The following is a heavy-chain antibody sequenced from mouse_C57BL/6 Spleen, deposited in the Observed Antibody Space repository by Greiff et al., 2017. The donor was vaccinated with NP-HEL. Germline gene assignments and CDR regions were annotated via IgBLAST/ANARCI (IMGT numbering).Heavy chain of an antibody. CDR3: ARLITTGYAMDY. J-gene: IGHJ4*01. Sequence: QVTLKVSGPGILQPSQTLSLTCSFSGFSLSTFGMGVGWIRQPSGKGLEWLAHIWWDDDTYYNPALKRRLTLSKDTSKNQIFLKIANVDTADTATYYWARLITTGYAMDYWGQGTSVTVSS. CDR2: IWWDDDT. CDR1: GFSLSTFGMG. D-gene: IGHD1-1*01. V-gene: IGHV8-8*01.